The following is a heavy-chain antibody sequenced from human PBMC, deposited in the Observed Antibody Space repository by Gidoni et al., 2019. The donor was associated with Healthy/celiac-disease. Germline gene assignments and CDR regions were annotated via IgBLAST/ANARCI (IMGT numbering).Heavy chain of an antibody. CDR3: ARTAQLERPDDAFDI. J-gene: IGHJ3*02. Sequence: EVQLVESGGGLVKLGGSLRLSCAASGFTFSSYSMNWVRQAPGKGLEWVSSISSSSSYIYYADSVKGRFTISRDNAKNSLYLQMNSLRAEDTAVYYCARTAQLERPDDAFDIWGQGTMVTVSS. D-gene: IGHD1-1*01. CDR1: GFTFSSYS. CDR2: ISSSSSYI. V-gene: IGHV3-21*01.